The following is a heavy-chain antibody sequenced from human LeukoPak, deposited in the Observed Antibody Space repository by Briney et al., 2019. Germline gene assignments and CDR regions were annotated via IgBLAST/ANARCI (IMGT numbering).Heavy chain of an antibody. V-gene: IGHV4-61*02. CDR3: ARHSCSGGSCYSNWFDP. Sequence: SQTLSLTCTVSGGSISSGSYYWSWIRQPAGKGLEWIGRIYTSGSTNYNPSLKSRVTISVDTSKNQFSLKLSSVTAADTAVYYCARHSCSGGSCYSNWFDPWGQGTLVTVSS. CDR1: GGSISSGSYY. J-gene: IGHJ5*02. CDR2: IYTSGST. D-gene: IGHD2-15*01.